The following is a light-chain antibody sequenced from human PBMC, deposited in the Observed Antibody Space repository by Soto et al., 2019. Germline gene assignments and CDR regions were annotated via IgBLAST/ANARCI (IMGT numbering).Light chain of an antibody. CDR2: GAS. Sequence: EIVLTQSPGTLSLSPGERATLSCRASQSVNSNFLAWYQQKPGQAPRLLIYGASTRATGIPDRFSGSGSGTDFTLTISRLEPADFAMYYCQQYGSSPIYTFGQGTKLEIK. V-gene: IGKV3-20*01. J-gene: IGKJ2*01. CDR3: QQYGSSPIYT. CDR1: QSVNSNF.